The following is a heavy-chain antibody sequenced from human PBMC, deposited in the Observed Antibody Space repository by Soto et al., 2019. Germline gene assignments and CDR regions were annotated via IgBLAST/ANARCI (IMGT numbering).Heavy chain of an antibody. V-gene: IGHV1-69*01. CDR2: ITPVFGTA. J-gene: IGHJ5*02. Sequence: QVQLVQSGAEVKKPGSSVKVSCKASADTFNSYSLSWLRQAPGQRLEWMGGITPVFGTADYAQSFEDRLTITAADSASTVYMELRSLRSHDTAVYYCARSLEGTTVTNWFDPRGQGALVTVSS. CDR3: ARSLEGTTVTNWFDP. D-gene: IGHD4-17*01. CDR1: ADTFNSYS.